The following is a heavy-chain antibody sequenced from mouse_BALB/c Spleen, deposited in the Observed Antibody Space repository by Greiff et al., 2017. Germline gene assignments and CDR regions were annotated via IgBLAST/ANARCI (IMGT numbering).Heavy chain of an antibody. CDR2: IHYSGST. J-gene: IGHJ3*01. V-gene: IGHV3-1*02. CDR1: GYSITSGYS. Sequence: EVQLQQSGPDLVKPSQSLSLTCTVTGYSITSGYSWHWIRQFPGNKLEWMGYIHYSGSTNYNPSLKSRISITRDTSKNQFFLQLNSVTTEDTATYYCARGYYGNPFAYWGQGTLVTVSA. CDR3: ARGYYGNPFAY. D-gene: IGHD2-1*01.